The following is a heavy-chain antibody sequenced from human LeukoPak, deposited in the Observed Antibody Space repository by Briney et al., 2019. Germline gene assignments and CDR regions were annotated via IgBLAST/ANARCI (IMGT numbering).Heavy chain of an antibody. J-gene: IGHJ4*02. CDR2: IYHTGST. V-gene: IGHV4-59*11. CDR1: GGSLTSHY. CDR3: AREGRWGVKYFFDF. D-gene: IGHD4-23*01. Sequence: SETLSLTCNVPGGSLTSHYWSWVRQSPEKGLEWIGQIYHTGSTHYNPSLRSRFAISVDTSTNRFFLNVKSVTAADTAVYYCAREGRWGVKYFFDFWGQGTLVIVSS.